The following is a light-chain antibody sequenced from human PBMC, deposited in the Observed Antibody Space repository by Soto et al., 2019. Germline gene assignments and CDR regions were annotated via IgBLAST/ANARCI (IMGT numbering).Light chain of an antibody. Sequence: DIQMTQSPSSLSASVGDRVTLTCRASQSISSYLNWYQQKPGKAPKLLIYAASSLQSGVPSRFSGSGSGTDFTLTISSLQPEDFATYYCQQSYSTPPTFGQGTRLEI. CDR3: QQSYSTPPT. CDR1: QSISSY. J-gene: IGKJ5*01. CDR2: AAS. V-gene: IGKV1-39*01.